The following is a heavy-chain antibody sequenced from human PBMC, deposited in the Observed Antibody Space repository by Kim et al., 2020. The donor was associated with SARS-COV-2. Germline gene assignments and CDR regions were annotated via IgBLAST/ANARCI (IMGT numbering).Heavy chain of an antibody. J-gene: IGHJ4*02. CDR1: GLTFSTYA. V-gene: IGHV3-23*01. CDR2: MSASGGTT. D-gene: IGHD1-1*01. Sequence: GGSLRLSCAASGLTFSTYAMAWVRQAPRKGLEWVSAMSASGGTTYYADSVKGRFTISRDNSKSTLYLLMNSLRVEDTALYYCATDERRHQRTPFDYWGQGTLVTVSS. CDR3: ATDERRHQRTPFDY.